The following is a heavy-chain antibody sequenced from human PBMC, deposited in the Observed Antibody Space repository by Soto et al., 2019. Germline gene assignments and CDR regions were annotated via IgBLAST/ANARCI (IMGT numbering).Heavy chain of an antibody. CDR1: GGSISSGGYY. CDR3: AGGLFGYYDSSGPTNNNWFDT. J-gene: IGHJ5*02. CDR2: ISYSGST. D-gene: IGHD3-22*01. V-gene: IGHV4-30-4*01. Sequence: SETLSLTCTVSGGSISSGGYYWSWIRQHPGTGLEWIGHISYSGSTYYNTSLKSRVTISVDTSKNQFSLKLSSVTAADTAVYYRAGGLFGYYDSSGPTNNNWFDTWCQGNLLTISS.